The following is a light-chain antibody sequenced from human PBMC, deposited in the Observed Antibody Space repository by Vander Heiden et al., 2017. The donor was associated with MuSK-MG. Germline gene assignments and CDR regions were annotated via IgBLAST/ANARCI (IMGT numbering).Light chain of an antibody. V-gene: IGLV3-25*03. Sequence: YELKQPHSVSVSPGQTARIPCSGYPWPNQYVYWYQQKPGQAPVMVIYRDTQRPSGIPERFSGSTSGTTVTLTISGVQAEDEADYYCQSADSFALLFGGGTKLTVL. CDR2: RDT. J-gene: IGLJ2*01. CDR3: QSADSFALL. CDR1: PWPNQY.